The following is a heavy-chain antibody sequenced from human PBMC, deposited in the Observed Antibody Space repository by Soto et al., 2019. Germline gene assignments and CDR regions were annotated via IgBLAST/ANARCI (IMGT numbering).Heavy chain of an antibody. V-gene: IGHV1-18*01. D-gene: IGHD3-22*01. CDR1: GYTFTSYG. J-gene: IGHJ4*02. CDR3: ARDSHTMIVVVKPYYFDY. CDR2: ISAYNGNT. Sequence: QVQLVQSGAEVKKPGASVKVSCKASGYTFTSYGISWVRQAPGQGLEWMGWISAYNGNTNYAQKLQGRVTMTTDTSTSTAYMELRSLRSDDTAVYYCARDSHTMIVVVKPYYFDYWGQGTLVTVSS.